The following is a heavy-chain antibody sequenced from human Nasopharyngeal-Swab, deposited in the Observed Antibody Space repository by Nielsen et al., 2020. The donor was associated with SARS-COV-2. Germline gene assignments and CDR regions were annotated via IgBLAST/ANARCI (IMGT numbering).Heavy chain of an antibody. V-gene: IGHV3-30-3*01. CDR3: ARDPDSSSWSFYFDY. CDR2: ISYDGSNK. CDR1: GFTFSSYA. D-gene: IGHD6-13*01. Sequence: GGSLRLSCAASGFTFSSYAMHWVRQAPGKGLEWVAVISYDGSNKYYADSVKGRFTISRDNSKNTLYLQINSLRAEDTAVYYCARDPDSSSWSFYFDYWGQGTLVTVSS. J-gene: IGHJ4*02.